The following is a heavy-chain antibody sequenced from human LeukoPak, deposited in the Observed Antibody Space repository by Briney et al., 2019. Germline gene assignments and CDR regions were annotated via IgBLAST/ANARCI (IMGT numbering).Heavy chain of an antibody. V-gene: IGHV4-4*02. Sequence: PGGSLRLSCAASGFTFSNYAMSWVRQPPGKGLEWIGEVYHTGSTNYNPSLKSRVTISVDKSNNQFSLKLTSVTAADTAVYYCASRHDSGPYWGQGTLVTVSS. CDR3: ASRHDSGPY. CDR1: GFTFSNYAM. D-gene: IGHD4-17*01. CDR2: VYHTGST. J-gene: IGHJ4*02.